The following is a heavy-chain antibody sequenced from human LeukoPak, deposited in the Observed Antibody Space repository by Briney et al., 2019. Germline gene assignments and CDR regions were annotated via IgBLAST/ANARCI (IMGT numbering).Heavy chain of an antibody. V-gene: IGHV1-2*06. CDR1: GYTFTGYY. Sequence: GASVTVSCTGSGYTFTGYYMHWVRQAPGQGLEWMGRINPNSGGTNNAQKFQGRVTMTRETSISTAYLELSRLRSDDTAVYYCARVAILAVAGTRLGYWGQGTLVTVSS. CDR3: ARVAILAVAGTRLGY. CDR2: INPNSGGT. J-gene: IGHJ4*02. D-gene: IGHD6-19*01.